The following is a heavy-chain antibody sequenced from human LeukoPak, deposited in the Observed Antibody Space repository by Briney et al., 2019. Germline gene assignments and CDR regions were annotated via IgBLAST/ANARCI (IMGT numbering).Heavy chain of an antibody. D-gene: IGHD3-22*01. Sequence: SETLSLTCTVSGGSISSSSYYWGWIRQPPGKGLEWIGSIYYSGSTYYSPSLKSRVTISVDTSKNQFSLKLSSVTAADTAVYYCARSYYDSSGILDYWGQGTLVTVSS. J-gene: IGHJ4*02. CDR2: IYYSGST. V-gene: IGHV4-39*07. CDR1: GGSISSSSYY. CDR3: ARSYYDSSGILDY.